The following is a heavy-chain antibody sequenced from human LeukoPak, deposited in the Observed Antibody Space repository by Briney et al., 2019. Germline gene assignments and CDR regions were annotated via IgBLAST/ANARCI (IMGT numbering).Heavy chain of an antibody. J-gene: IGHJ4*02. CDR2: ISAYNGNT. CDR1: GYTFVMYG. Sequence: ASVKVSCKTSGYTFVMYGVSWVRQAPGQGLEWMGWISAYNGNTDYAQNLQGRVTMTTDTSTSTAYMELRSLRSDDTAVYYCARVKVRGPTYYFDYWGQGTLVTVSS. CDR3: ARVKVRGPTYYFDY. D-gene: IGHD3-10*01. V-gene: IGHV1-18*01.